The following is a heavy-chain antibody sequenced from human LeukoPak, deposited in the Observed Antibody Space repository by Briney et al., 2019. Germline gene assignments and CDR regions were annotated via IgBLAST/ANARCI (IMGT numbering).Heavy chain of an antibody. J-gene: IGHJ3*02. CDR1: GGSINSSSYY. V-gene: IGHV4-61*01. Sequence: SETLSLTCTVSGGSINSSSYYWSWIRQPPGKGLEWIGYIYYSGSTNYNPSLKSRVTISVDTSKNQFSLKLSSVTAADTAVYYCARNPNMIGAFDIWGQGTMVTVSS. CDR2: IYYSGST. CDR3: ARNPNMIGAFDI. D-gene: IGHD3-22*01.